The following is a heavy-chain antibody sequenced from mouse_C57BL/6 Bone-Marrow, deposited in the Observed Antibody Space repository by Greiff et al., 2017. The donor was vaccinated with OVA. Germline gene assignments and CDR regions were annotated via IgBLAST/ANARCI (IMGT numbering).Heavy chain of an antibody. CDR1: GFSLSTFGMG. CDR2: IWWADDK. CDR3: ARPRDYGSSPYWYFDV. Sequence: QVTLKVSGPGILQPSQTLSLTCSFSGFSLSTFGMGVGWIRQPSGKGLEWLAHIWWADDKYYNPALKSRLTISKETSKNPVFFTIANVDTADTATYYCARPRDYGSSPYWYFDVWGTGTTVTVSS. J-gene: IGHJ1*03. D-gene: IGHD1-1*01. V-gene: IGHV8-8*01.